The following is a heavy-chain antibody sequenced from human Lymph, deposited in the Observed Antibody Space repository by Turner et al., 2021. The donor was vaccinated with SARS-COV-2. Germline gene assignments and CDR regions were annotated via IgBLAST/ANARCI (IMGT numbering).Heavy chain of an antibody. D-gene: IGHD5-18*01. J-gene: IGHJ6*02. CDR3: ARDLDTAGGMDV. CDR2: IYSGGSS. V-gene: IGHV3-53*04. CDR1: GITVSRNY. Sequence: EVQPVGAGRGLGQPGGSLRITCAASGITVSRNYMSWVRQAPGKGLEWVSVIYSGGSSYYADSVKGRFTISRHNSKNTLYLQMNSLRAEDTAVYYCARDLDTAGGMDVWGQGTTVTVSS.